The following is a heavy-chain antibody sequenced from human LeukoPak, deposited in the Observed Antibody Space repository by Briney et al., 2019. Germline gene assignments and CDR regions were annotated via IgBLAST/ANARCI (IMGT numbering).Heavy chain of an antibody. CDR2: INHSGST. D-gene: IGHD5-18*01. J-gene: IGHJ4*02. V-gene: IGHV4-34*01. CDR3: ARGPWIQLWSVPFDY. CDR1: GGSFSGYY. Sequence: SETVSLTCAVYGGSFSGYYWSWIRQPPGKGLEWIGEINHSGSTNSNPSLKSRVTISVDTSKNQFCLQLSAVTAADTAVYYCARGPWIQLWSVPFDYWGQGTLVTVSS.